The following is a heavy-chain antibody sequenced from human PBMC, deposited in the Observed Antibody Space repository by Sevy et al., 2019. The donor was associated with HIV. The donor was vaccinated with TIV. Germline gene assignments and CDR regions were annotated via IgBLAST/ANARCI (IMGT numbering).Heavy chain of an antibody. CDR3: ARVVAYCSGGTCFPGYYYGMDV. V-gene: IGHV3-21*01. D-gene: IGHD2-15*01. Sequence: GGSLRLSCAASGFTFSSYNMNWDRQAPGKGLEWVSSISSSSNYINYADSVKGRFTISRENAKNSLYLEMNTLRAEDTAVYYCARVVAYCSGGTCFPGYYYGMDVWGQGTTVTVSS. CDR1: GFTFSSYN. J-gene: IGHJ6*02. CDR2: ISSSSNYI.